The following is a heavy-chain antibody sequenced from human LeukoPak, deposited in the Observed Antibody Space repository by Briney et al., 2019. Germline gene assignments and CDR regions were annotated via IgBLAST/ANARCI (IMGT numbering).Heavy chain of an antibody. CDR3: ARDGDYYGSGSYYNEVYYFDY. Sequence: PGGSLRLSCAVSGFTFSDYYMSWIRQAPGKGLEWVSYISSSGSTIYYADSVKGRFTISRDNAKNSLYLQMNSLRAEDTAVYYCARDGDYYGSGSYYNEVYYFDYWGQGTLVTVSS. D-gene: IGHD3-10*01. V-gene: IGHV3-11*04. J-gene: IGHJ4*02. CDR1: GFTFSDYY. CDR2: ISSSGSTI.